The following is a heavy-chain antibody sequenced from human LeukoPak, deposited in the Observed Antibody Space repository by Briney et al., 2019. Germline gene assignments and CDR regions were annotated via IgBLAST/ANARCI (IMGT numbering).Heavy chain of an antibody. D-gene: IGHD2-2*01. CDR2: IRPSDTYT. J-gene: IGHJ4*02. CDR1: GYTFTTYY. Sequence: ASVKVSCKPSGYTFTTYYIHWVRQALGQGLEWMGVIRPSDTYTNYAQKVQGGVTMTRDTSARTVYMELSSLRAADTAVYYCARDSHAYAYDFWGQGTLVTVSS. V-gene: IGHV1-46*04. CDR3: ARDSHAYAYDF.